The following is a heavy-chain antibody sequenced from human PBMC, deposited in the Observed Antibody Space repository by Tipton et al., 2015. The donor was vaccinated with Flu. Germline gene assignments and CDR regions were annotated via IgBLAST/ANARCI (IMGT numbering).Heavy chain of an antibody. Sequence: TLSLTCTVSGDSMRRDYFWGWIRQAPGKGLEWIGNIHYSGSPHYNPSLKSRVTISVDTSKKQFSLQLRSVTAADTAVYYCARDPSLGMPDYFDSWGQGILVTASS. J-gene: IGHJ4*02. CDR1: GDSMRRDYF. V-gene: IGHV4-38-2*02. D-gene: IGHD2-2*01. CDR2: IHYSGSP. CDR3: ARDPSLGMPDYFDS.